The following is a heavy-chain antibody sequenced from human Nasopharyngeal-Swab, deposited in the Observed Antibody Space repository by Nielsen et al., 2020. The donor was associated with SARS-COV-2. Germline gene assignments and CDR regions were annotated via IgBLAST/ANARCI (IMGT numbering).Heavy chain of an antibody. Sequence: GSLRLSCAASGFTFSSYGMHWVRQAPGKGLEWVAVIWYDGSNKYYADSVKGRFTISRDNSKNTLYLQMNSLRAEDTAVYYCAKDGRVDIVATGYYYYYYMDVWGKGTTVTVSS. J-gene: IGHJ6*03. V-gene: IGHV3-33*06. CDR1: GFTFSSYG. D-gene: IGHD5-12*01. CDR3: AKDGRVDIVATGYYYYYYMDV. CDR2: IWYDGSNK.